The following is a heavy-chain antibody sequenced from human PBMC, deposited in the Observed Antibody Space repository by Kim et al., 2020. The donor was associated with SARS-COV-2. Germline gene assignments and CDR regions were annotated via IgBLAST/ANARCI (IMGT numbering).Heavy chain of an antibody. V-gene: IGHV4-4*02. J-gene: IGHJ6*02. D-gene: IGHD6-19*01. CDR3: ARTNSSGWYGSYYYGMDV. Sequence: LKSRVTISVDKSKNQFSLTLSSVTAADTAVYYCARTNSSGWYGSYYYGMDVWGQGTTVTVSS.